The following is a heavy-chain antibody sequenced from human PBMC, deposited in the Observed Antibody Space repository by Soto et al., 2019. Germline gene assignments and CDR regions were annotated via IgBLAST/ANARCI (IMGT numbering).Heavy chain of an antibody. D-gene: IGHD1-26*01. CDR1: GFKVGSSY. J-gene: IGHJ4*02. V-gene: IGHV3-53*01. CDR2: IVSGGST. Sequence: EVQVVESGGDLIQPGGSLRLSCAASGFKVGSSYVTWVRQAPGKGLEWVSVIVSGGSTHYADSVTGRFTVSRDVSNNTVYLHMSSLRAEDTAVYFCATDSPNVGIGYFDYWGLGTLVTVSS. CDR3: ATDSPNVGIGYFDY.